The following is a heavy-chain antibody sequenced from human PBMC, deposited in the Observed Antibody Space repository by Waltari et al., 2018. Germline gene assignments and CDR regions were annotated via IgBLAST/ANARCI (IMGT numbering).Heavy chain of an antibody. CDR1: GYTFTSYA. CDR2: INAGNGKT. V-gene: IGHV1-3*01. Sequence: QVQLVQSGAEVKKPGASVKVSCKASGYTFTSYAMHWVRQAPGQRLEWMGWINAGNGKTKYSQKFQGRVTITRDTSASTAYMELSSLRSEDTAVYYCARARLGYCSGGSCYSSWFDPWGQGTLVTVSS. D-gene: IGHD2-15*01. CDR3: ARARLGYCSGGSCYSSWFDP. J-gene: IGHJ5*02.